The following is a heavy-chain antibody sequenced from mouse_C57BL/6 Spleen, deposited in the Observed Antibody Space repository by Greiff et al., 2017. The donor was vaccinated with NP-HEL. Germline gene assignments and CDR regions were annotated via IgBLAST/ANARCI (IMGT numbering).Heavy chain of an antibody. CDR2: IDPNSGGT. Sequence: QVQLQQSGAELVKPGASVKLSCKASGYTFTSYWMHWVKQRPGRGLEWIGRIDPNSGGTNYNEKFKGKATLTVDKPSSTAYMQLSSLTSEDSAGNYCARGDPVYYDYDGIAEFDYWGQGTTLTVSS. V-gene: IGHV1-72*01. J-gene: IGHJ2*01. CDR3: ARGDPVYYDYDGIAEFDY. D-gene: IGHD2-4*01. CDR1: GYTFTSYW.